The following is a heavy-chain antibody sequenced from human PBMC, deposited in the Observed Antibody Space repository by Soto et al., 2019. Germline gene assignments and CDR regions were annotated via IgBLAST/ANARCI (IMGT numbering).Heavy chain of an antibody. CDR2: ISRSGGST. CDR1: GFTFSSYA. V-gene: IGHV3-23*01. Sequence: TGGSLRLSCAASGFTFSSYAMSWVRQAPGKGLEWVSGISRSGGSTSYADSVKGRFTISRDYSKNTLYLQMNSLRAEDTAVYYCAKVDGGITMIVVVYYYFDYWGQGALVTVSS. D-gene: IGHD3-22*01. CDR3: AKVDGGITMIVVVYYYFDY. J-gene: IGHJ4*02.